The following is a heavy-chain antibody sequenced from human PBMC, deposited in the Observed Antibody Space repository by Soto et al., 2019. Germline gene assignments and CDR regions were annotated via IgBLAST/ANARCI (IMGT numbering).Heavy chain of an antibody. V-gene: IGHV1-18*01. CDR3: ARDGSGAEGSWFDP. Sequence: GASVKVSCKASGYSFTSYGISWVRQAPGQGLEWMGWISAYNGNTNYAQKLQGRVTMTTDTYTSTAYMELRSQRSDDTAVYYCARDGSGAEGSWFDPWGKGTLVPVSS. J-gene: IGHJ5*02. CDR1: GYSFTSYG. CDR2: ISAYNGNT. D-gene: IGHD3-3*01.